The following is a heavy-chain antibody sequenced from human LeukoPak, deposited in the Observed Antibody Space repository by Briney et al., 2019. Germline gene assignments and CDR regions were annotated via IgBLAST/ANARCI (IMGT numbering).Heavy chain of an antibody. V-gene: IGHV3-23*01. CDR2: ISGSGDST. CDR1: GFTFSTYA. D-gene: IGHD3-22*01. J-gene: IGHJ4*02. Sequence: PGGSLRLSCAASGFTFSTYAVNRVRQAPGKGLEWVSPISGSGDSTYYADSVKGRFTISRDNSKDTLYLQMSSVRVDDTAVYYCARDRGRYYDSRGFYWGYYFDSWGQGILVTVST. CDR3: ARDRGRYYDSRGFYWGYYFDS.